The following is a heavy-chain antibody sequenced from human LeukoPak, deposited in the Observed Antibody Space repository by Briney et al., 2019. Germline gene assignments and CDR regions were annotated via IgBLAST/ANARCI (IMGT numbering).Heavy chain of an antibody. D-gene: IGHD2-2*01. CDR1: GFTFSSYG. J-gene: IGHJ4*02. CDR2: IWYDGSNK. CDR3: ARGYCSSTSCYGCFDY. V-gene: IGHV3-33*01. Sequence: PGGSLRLSCAASGFTFSSYGMHWVRQAPGKGLEWVAVIWYDGSNKYYADSVKGRFTISRDNSKNTLYLQMNSLRAEDTAVYYCARGYCSSTSCYGCFDYWGQGTLVTVSS.